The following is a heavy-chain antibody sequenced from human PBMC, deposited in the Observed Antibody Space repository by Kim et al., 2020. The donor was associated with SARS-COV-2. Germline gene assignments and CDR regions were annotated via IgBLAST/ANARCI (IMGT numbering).Heavy chain of an antibody. J-gene: IGHJ4*02. V-gene: IGHV3-48*02. D-gene: IGHD6-19*01. Sequence: YADSVKGPCTISRDNARNSLYLQMSSLRDEDTAVYYCARETGIAVAGFDYWGQGTLVTVSS. CDR3: ARETGIAVAGFDY.